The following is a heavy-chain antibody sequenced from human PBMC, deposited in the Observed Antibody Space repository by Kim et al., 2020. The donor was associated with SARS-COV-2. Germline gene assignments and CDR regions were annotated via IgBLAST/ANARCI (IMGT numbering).Heavy chain of an antibody. CDR2: IWYDGSNK. V-gene: IGHV3-33*06. CDR3: AKGPHHYYDSTPPEGFVFAFDI. D-gene: IGHD3-22*01. CDR1: GFTFSSYG. Sequence: GGSLRLSCAASGFTFSSYGMHWVRQAPGKGLEWVAVIWYDGSNKYYADSVKGRFTISRDNSKNTLYLQMNSLRAEDTAVYYCAKGPHHYYDSTPPEGFVFAFDIGGQGTVVTVSS. J-gene: IGHJ3*02.